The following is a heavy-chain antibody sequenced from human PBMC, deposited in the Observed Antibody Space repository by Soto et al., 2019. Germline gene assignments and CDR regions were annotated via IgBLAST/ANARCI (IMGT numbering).Heavy chain of an antibody. D-gene: IGHD3-10*01. J-gene: IGHJ6*02. V-gene: IGHV1-46*01. CDR3: ARERYYGSGLYGMDV. Sequence: ASVKVSCKASGYTFTSYYMHWVRQAPGQGLEWMGIINPSGGSTSYAQRFQGRVTMTRDTSTSTVYMELSSLRSEDTAVYYCARERYYGSGLYGMDVWGQGTTVTVSS. CDR2: INPSGGST. CDR1: GYTFTSYY.